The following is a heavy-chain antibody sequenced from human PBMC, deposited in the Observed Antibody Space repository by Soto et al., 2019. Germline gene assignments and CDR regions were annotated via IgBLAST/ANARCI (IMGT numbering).Heavy chain of an antibody. CDR2: ISSGSSGSSYK. CDR3: ARDGRKEVVAAPPGGDTFDM. Sequence: GGSLRLSCAASGFTFSSYSMNWVRQAPGKGLEWVSSISSGSSGSSYKYYADSVKGRFTISRDNAKNSLYLQMNSLRADDTAVYYCARDGRKEVVAAPPGGDTFDMWGQGTKVTVSS. CDR1: GFTFSSYS. J-gene: IGHJ3*02. V-gene: IGHV3-21*01. D-gene: IGHD2-15*01.